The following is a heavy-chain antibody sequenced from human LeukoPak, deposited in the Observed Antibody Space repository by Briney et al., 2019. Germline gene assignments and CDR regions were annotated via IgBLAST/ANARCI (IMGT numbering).Heavy chain of an antibody. V-gene: IGHV1-46*01. Sequence: ASVKVSCKASGYTFISYYMHWVRQAPGQGLEWMGIISPSGGSTSYAQKFQGRVTMTRGTSTSTVYMELSSLRSEDTAVYYCARDPNPTYYYDSSGYLFDYWGQGTLVTVSS. CDR3: ARDPNPTYYYDSSGYLFDY. J-gene: IGHJ4*02. CDR1: GYTFISYY. CDR2: ISPSGGST. D-gene: IGHD3-22*01.